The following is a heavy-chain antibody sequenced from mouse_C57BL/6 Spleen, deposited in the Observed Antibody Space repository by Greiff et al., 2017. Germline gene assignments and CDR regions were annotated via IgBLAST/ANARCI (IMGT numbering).Heavy chain of an antibody. Sequence: QVQLQQPGAELVRPGTSVKLSCKASGYTFTSYWMHWVKQRPGQGLEWIGVIDPSDSYTNYNQKFKGKATLTVDTSSSTAYMQLSSLTSEGSAVYYCAREGSSGPFAYWGQGTLVTVSA. V-gene: IGHV1-59*01. J-gene: IGHJ3*01. D-gene: IGHD3-2*02. CDR2: IDPSDSYT. CDR1: GYTFTSYW. CDR3: AREGSSGPFAY.